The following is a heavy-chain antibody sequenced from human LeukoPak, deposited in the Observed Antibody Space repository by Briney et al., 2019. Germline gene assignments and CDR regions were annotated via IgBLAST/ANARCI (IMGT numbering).Heavy chain of an antibody. CDR2: INAYNGNT. V-gene: IGHV1-18*04. J-gene: IGHJ5*02. D-gene: IGHD3-3*01. Sequence: GASVKVSCKASGGSFSSYVITWVRQAPGQGLEWMGWINAYNGNTNYAQKLQGRVTMTTDTSTSTAYMELRSLRSDDTAVYYCARDGKARFLEWFPTGNWFDPWGQGTLVTVSS. CDR3: ARDGKARFLEWFPTGNWFDP. CDR1: GGSFSSYV.